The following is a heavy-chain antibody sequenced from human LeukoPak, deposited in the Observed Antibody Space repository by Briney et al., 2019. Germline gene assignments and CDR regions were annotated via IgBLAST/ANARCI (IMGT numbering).Heavy chain of an antibody. D-gene: IGHD3-22*01. CDR1: GGPFSGYY. J-gene: IGHJ4*02. CDR2: INHSGST. Sequence: SETLSLTCAVYGGPFSGYYWSWIRQPPGKGLEWIGEINHSGSTNYNPSLKSRVTISVDTSKNQFSLKLSSVTAADTAVYYCARRTHYYYDSSGYSYWGQGTLVTVSS. V-gene: IGHV4-34*01. CDR3: ARRTHYYYDSSGYSY.